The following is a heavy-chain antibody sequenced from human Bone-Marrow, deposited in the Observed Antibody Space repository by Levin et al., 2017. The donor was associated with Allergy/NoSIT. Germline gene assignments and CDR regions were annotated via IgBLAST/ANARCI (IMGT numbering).Heavy chain of an antibody. CDR3: GRSDDRDYWSEPTADY. J-gene: IGHJ4*02. V-gene: IGHV3-73*01. Sequence: GESLKISCAASGFTFSDASIHWVRQGSGKGLEWVGRLRSEANTYAAVYAASVSGRFIISRDDSRNTAYLQMDRLKSEDTAMYYCGRSDDRDYWSEPTADYWGQGTLVTVSS. CDR1: GFTFSDAS. CDR2: LRSEANTYAA. D-gene: IGHD3-3*01.